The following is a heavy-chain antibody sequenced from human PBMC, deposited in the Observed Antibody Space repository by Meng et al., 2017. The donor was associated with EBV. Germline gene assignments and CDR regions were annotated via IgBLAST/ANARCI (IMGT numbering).Heavy chain of an antibody. CDR1: GYTFTSHW. J-gene: IGHJ4*02. V-gene: IGHV1-46*01. CDR3: ARGTPGRSYSDY. CDR2: INPSDGYT. Sequence: QVQLVPSGAEVKEPGASVKVSCKASGYTFTSHWMHWVRQAPGQGLEWMGIINPSDGYTMYEQKFQGRVTVTADRPTATAYMVLRNLRSDDTAVYYCARGTPGRSYSDYWGPGTLVTVSS. D-gene: IGHD3-10*01.